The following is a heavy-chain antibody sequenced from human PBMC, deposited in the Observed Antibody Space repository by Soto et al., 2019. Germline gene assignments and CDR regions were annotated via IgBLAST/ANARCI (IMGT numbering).Heavy chain of an antibody. CDR1: GGSISSSSYY. CDR2: IFYSGST. J-gene: IGHJ6*02. CDR3: ARHLTYCSAGSCYSDFTYCGMAV. V-gene: IGHV4-39*01. D-gene: IGHD2-15*01. Sequence: QLQLQESGPGLLKPSETLSLTCTVSGGSISSSSYYWGWIRQPPGKGLEWIGSIFYSGSTYYNPSLQTRVTISTDPSKIPCTRKLSSVTAADTAVYFCARHLTYCSAGSCYSDFTYCGMAVWGQGTPVTVSS.